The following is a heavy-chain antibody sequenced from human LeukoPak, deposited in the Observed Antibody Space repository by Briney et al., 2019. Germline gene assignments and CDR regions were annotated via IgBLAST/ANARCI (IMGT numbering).Heavy chain of an antibody. CDR1: GFTFSSYG. CDR2: IRYDGSNK. CDR3: AKDGDIAARPRPYHYYMDV. J-gene: IGHJ6*03. Sequence: PGGSLRLSCAASGFTFSSYGMHWVRQAPGKGLEWVAFIRYDGSNKYYADSVKGRFTISRDNSKNTLYLQMNSLRAEDTAVYYCAKDGDIAARPRPYHYYMDVWSKGTTVTVSS. D-gene: IGHD6-6*01. V-gene: IGHV3-30*02.